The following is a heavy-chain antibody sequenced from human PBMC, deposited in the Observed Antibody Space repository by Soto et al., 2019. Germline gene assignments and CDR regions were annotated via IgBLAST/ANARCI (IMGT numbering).Heavy chain of an antibody. CDR2: IYPGDSDI. CDR3: ARFRAPRRQLISMSFHL. Sequence: GESLKISCKASGYDFTNYWIAWVRQTPGRGLEWMGMIYPGDSDIRYNPSFRGRVTISADKSITSAFVQWGSLTASDSAIYYCARFRAPRRQLISMSFHLWGLGTLVTVSS. J-gene: IGHJ4*03. D-gene: IGHD6-13*01. CDR1: GYDFTNYW. V-gene: IGHV5-51*01.